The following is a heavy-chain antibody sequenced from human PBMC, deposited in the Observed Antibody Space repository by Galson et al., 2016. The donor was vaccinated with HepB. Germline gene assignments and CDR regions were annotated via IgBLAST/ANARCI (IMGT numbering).Heavy chain of an antibody. CDR2: IKGDGST. CDR3: ARWSSGLS. Sequence: SLRLSCAASGLTLTGSWIHWVRQVPGKGLVWVSVIKGDGSTTYAESVKGRFTVSRDNAQNTLYLQMTSLRADDTAVYYCARWSSGLSWGQGTLVTVSS. J-gene: IGHJ4*02. V-gene: IGHV3-74*01. CDR1: GLTLTGSW. D-gene: IGHD6-19*01.